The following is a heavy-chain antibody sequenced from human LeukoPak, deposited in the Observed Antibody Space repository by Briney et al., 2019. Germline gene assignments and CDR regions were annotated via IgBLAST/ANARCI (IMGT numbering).Heavy chain of an antibody. CDR2: INPSGGST. D-gene: IGHD3-22*01. J-gene: IGHJ4*02. CDR1: GYTFTSYY. Sequence: ASVKVSCKASGYTFTSYYMHWVRRAPGQGLEWMGIINPSGGSTSYAQKFQGRVTMTRDTSTSTVYMELSSLRSEDTAVYYCAREGRYYYDSSGYYCIDYWGQGTLVTVSS. V-gene: IGHV1-46*01. CDR3: AREGRYYYDSSGYYCIDY.